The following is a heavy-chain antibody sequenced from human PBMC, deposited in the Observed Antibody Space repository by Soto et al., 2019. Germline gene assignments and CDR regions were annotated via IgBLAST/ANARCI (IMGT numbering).Heavy chain of an antibody. Sequence: QVQLQESGPGLVKPSQTLSLTCTVSGGSISSGDYYWSWIRQPPGKGLEWIGYIYYSGSTYYNPSRKSRVTISVDTSKNQFSLKLSSVTAADTAVYYCARDREGSGSPYYFDSWGQGTLVTVSS. CDR2: IYYSGST. J-gene: IGHJ4*02. CDR3: ARDREGSGSPYYFDS. V-gene: IGHV4-30-4*01. D-gene: IGHD3-10*01. CDR1: GGSISSGDYY.